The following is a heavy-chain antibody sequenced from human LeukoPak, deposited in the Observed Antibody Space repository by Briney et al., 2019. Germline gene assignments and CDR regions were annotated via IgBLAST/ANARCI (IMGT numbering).Heavy chain of an antibody. D-gene: IGHD3-10*01. CDR1: GFTFSSYE. Sequence: GGSLRLSCAASGFTFSSYEMNWVRQAPGEGLEWVSYISSSGSTIYYADSVKGRFTISRDNAKNSLYLQMNSLRAEDTAVYYCAKDLMRDRWFGESWGQGTLVTVSS. V-gene: IGHV3-48*03. J-gene: IGHJ5*02. CDR3: AKDLMRDRWFGES. CDR2: ISSSGSTI.